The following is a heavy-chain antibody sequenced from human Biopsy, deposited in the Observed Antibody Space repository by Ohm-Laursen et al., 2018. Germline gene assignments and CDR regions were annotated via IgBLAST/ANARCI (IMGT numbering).Heavy chain of an antibody. J-gene: IGHJ4*02. CDR3: AADINVWNVNY. CDR2: FAPENGKT. V-gene: IGHV1-24*01. Sequence: SVKVSCNVSGYTLNELSMHWVRQVPGKGLEWMGGFAPENGKTVYAQNFQARVSLTEDASTDTAYMELRSLRSEDTAVYYCAADINVWNVNYWGQGTQVTVSS. CDR1: GYTLNELS. D-gene: IGHD1-1*01.